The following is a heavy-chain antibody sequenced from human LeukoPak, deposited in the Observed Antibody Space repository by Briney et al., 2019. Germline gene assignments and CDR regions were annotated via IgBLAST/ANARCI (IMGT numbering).Heavy chain of an antibody. V-gene: IGHV3-11*01. Sequence: GGSLRLSCVASGFIFSDYYMSWIRPTPGKGLEWISYISNSDNDIYYAGAVKGRFTISRDNTRNSLFLQMNSLGPDDTAVYYCASGSSSVGYWGQGTLVTVSP. CDR2: ISNSDNDI. CDR3: ASGSSSVGY. D-gene: IGHD6-6*01. J-gene: IGHJ4*02. CDR1: GFIFSDYY.